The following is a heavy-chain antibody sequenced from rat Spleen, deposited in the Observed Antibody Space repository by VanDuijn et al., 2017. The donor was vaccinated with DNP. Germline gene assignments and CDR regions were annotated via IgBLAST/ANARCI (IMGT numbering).Heavy chain of an antibody. J-gene: IGHJ4*01. CDR2: ISYSGGT. CDR1: GYSITSGY. D-gene: IGHD1-12*02. Sequence: EVQLQESGPGLVKPSQSLSLTCSVTGYSITSGYRWNWIRKFPGNKMVYIGHISYSGGTHYNPSLKSRISITRDTSKNQFFLQLNSVTTEDTATYYCASYYYDGYYAMDAWGQGTSVTVSS. CDR3: ASYYYDGYYAMDA. V-gene: IGHV3-1*01.